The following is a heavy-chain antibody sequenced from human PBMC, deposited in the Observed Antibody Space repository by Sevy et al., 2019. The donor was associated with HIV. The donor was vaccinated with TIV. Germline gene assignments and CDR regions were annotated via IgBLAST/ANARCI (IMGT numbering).Heavy chain of an antibody. CDR3: ARTGYSSGWYTNWFDP. Sequence: SETLSLTCAVSGGSMSSSSYYWGWIRQPPGKGLEWIGSIYYSRSTYYNPSLKSRVTISVDTSKNQFSLKLSSVTAADTAVYYCARTGYSSGWYTNWFDPWGQGTLVTVSS. CDR1: GGSMSSSSYY. CDR2: IYYSRST. V-gene: IGHV4-39*01. J-gene: IGHJ5*02. D-gene: IGHD6-19*01.